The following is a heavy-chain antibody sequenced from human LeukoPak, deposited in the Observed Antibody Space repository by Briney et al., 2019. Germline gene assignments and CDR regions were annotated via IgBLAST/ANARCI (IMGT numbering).Heavy chain of an antibody. Sequence: GRSLRLFYAASGFTFSSYGTQWVRQAAGKGLEWAAVRSYDGINKSYADSVKGRSSIYRDNSKNTLYRQMNRLRPEDTAVYDWAKSGRLYYSAYEGPGGWGQGTLVTVSS. J-gene: IGHJ4*02. D-gene: IGHD4-17*01. CDR3: AKSGRLYYSAYEGPGG. CDR1: GFTFSSYG. V-gene: IGHV3-30*18. CDR2: RSYDGINK.